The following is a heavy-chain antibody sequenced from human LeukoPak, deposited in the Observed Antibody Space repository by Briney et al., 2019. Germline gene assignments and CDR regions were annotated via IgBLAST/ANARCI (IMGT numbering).Heavy chain of an antibody. CDR1: GFTVSSNY. Sequence: GGSLRLSCAVSGFTVSSNYMSWVRQAPGKGLEWVSIIYSGGTSYYADSVKGRFTISRDNSKNTLYLQMSSLGAEDTAVYYCARDEEAYYIGFFSHYYYYMDVWGKGTTVTISS. CDR2: IYSGGTS. V-gene: IGHV3-66*01. CDR3: ARDEEAYYIGFFSHYYYYMDV. D-gene: IGHD3-22*01. J-gene: IGHJ6*03.